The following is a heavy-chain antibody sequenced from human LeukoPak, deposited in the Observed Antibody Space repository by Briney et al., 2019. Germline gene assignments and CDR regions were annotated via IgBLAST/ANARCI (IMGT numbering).Heavy chain of an antibody. V-gene: IGHV4-34*01. CDR2: INHSGST. D-gene: IGHD5-18*01. Sequence: PSETLSLNGAVYGGSFSGYYWSWIRQPPGKGLEWIGEINHSGSTNYNPSLKSRVTISVDTSKNQFSLKLSSVTAADTAVYYCARGPQGTWIQLWKFDYWGQGTLVTVSS. CDR1: GGSFSGYY. J-gene: IGHJ4*02. CDR3: ARGPQGTWIQLWKFDY.